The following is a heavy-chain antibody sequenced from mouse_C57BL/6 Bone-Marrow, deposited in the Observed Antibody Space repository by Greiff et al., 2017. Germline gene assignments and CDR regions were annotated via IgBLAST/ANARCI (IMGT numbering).Heavy chain of an antibody. Sequence: QVQLKESGPGLVQPSQSLSITCTVSGFSLTSYGVHWVRQSPGKGLEWLGVIWSGGSTDYNAAFISRLSISKDTSKSHVFFKMNSLQADDTAIYYCARKGDGYYLSMDYGGQGTSVTVSS. J-gene: IGHJ4*01. CDR3: ARKGDGYYLSMDY. CDR1: GFSLTSYG. D-gene: IGHD2-3*01. CDR2: IWSGGST. V-gene: IGHV2-2*01.